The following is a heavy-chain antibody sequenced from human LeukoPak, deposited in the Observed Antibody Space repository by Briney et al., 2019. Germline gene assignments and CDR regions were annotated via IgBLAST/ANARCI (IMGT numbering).Heavy chain of an antibody. CDR1: GFTFSSYE. D-gene: IGHD3-10*01. CDR3: AKDGGSGRNYYYYYMDV. CDR2: ISSSGSTI. J-gene: IGHJ6*03. V-gene: IGHV3-48*03. Sequence: PGGSLRLSCAASGFTFSSYEMNWVRQAPGKGLEWVSYISSSGSTIYYADSVKGRFTISRDNAKNSLYLQMNSLRAEDTALYYCAKDGGSGRNYYYYYMDVWGKGTTVTISS.